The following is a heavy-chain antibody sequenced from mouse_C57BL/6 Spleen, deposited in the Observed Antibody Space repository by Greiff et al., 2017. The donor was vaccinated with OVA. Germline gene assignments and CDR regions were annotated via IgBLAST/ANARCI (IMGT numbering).Heavy chain of an antibody. CDR2: IYPRSGNT. CDR1: GYTFTSYG. V-gene: IGHV1-81*01. Sequence: VQLQQSGAELARPGASVKLSCKASGYTFTSYGISWVKQRTGQGLEWIGEIYPRSGNTYYNEKFKGKATLTADKSSSTAYMELRSRTSEDSAVYFCAREADYYGSSWYFDVWGTGTTVTVSS. D-gene: IGHD1-1*01. J-gene: IGHJ1*03. CDR3: AREADYYGSSWYFDV.